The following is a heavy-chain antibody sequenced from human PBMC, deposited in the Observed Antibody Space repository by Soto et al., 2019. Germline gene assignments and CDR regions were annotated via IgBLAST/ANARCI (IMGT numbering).Heavy chain of an antibody. CDR3: ARVSVVSGDDYYGMDV. V-gene: IGHV3-33*01. CDR1: GFTFSSYG. D-gene: IGHD2-15*01. Sequence: QVQLVESGGGVVQPGSSLRLSCAASGFTFSSYGMHWVRQAPGKGLEWVAGIWYDGSNKYYADSVKGRFTISRDNSKNTLDLQMNSLMAEGTAVEYCARVSVVSGDDYYGMDVWGQGTTVTVSS. CDR2: IWYDGSNK. J-gene: IGHJ6*02.